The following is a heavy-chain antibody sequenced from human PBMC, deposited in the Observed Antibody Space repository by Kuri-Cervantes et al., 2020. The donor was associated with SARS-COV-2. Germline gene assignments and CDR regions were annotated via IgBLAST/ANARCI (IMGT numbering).Heavy chain of an antibody. CDR3: ARGEWDVVLD. Sequence: SETLSLTCAVSGGSIRSDGYYWSWIRQSPGKGLEWIGEINHSGSTNYNPPLKSRVTISLETSKNQFSLNLSSVTAADTAVYYCARGEWDVVLDWGQGTLVTVSS. CDR2: INHSGST. J-gene: IGHJ4*02. CDR1: GGSIRSDGYY. D-gene: IGHD1-26*01. V-gene: IGHV4-34*01.